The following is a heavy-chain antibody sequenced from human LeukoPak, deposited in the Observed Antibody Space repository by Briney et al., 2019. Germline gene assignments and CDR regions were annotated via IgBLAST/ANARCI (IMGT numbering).Heavy chain of an antibody. CDR2: ISRTSNI. V-gene: IGHV3-21*01. J-gene: IGHJ6*04. CDR1: EFTFGPYR. Sequence: GGSLRLSFQPSEFTFGPYRRYWVGRPQGKGLEWVSSISRTSNIYYGDSVKGRFTISRDNAKNSLYLQMNSLRAEDTAVYYCAELGITMIGGVWGKGTTVTISS. CDR3: AELGITMIGGV. D-gene: IGHD3-10*02.